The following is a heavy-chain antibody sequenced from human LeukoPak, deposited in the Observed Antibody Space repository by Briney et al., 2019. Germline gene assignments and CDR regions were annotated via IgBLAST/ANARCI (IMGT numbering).Heavy chain of an antibody. J-gene: IGHJ4*02. CDR3: ARGLAAALGYFDY. V-gene: IGHV1-2*02. CDR2: INPNSGGT. CDR1: GYTFTDYY. Sequence: GASVKVSCKAFGYTFTDYYMHWVRQAPGRGPAWMGWINPNSGGTNYAQKFQGRVTMTRDTSISTVYMELSRLRSDDTAVFYCARGLAAALGYFDYWGQGTLVTVSS. D-gene: IGHD2-15*01.